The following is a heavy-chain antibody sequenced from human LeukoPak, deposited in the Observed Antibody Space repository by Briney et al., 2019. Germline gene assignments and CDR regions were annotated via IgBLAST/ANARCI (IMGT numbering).Heavy chain of an antibody. V-gene: IGHV1-18*01. J-gene: IGHJ5*02. D-gene: IGHD6-25*01. CDR3: ARFQRVENSWFYP. CDR2: INPNNGNT. Sequence: ASVKVSCTASGFTFISHGISWVRQAPGQGLEWMGWINPNNGNTNYPQKLQGRITLTTDTSTNTAYMELRSLRPDDTAAYYCARFQRVENSWFYPCGQGTLVTVSS. CDR1: GFTFISHG.